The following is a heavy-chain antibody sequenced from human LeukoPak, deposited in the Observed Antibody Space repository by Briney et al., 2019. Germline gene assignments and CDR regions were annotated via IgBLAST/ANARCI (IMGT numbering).Heavy chain of an antibody. CDR3: AKDEKGGSSWLDY. V-gene: IGHV3-30*18. Sequence: GGSLRLSCAASGFTFSSYGMHWVHQAPGKGLEWVTAISFAGNNIYYADSVKGRFTISRDNSKNTLYLQMNSLRAEDTALYYCAKDEKGGSSWLDYWGQGTLVTVSS. D-gene: IGHD6-13*01. J-gene: IGHJ4*02. CDR2: ISFAGNNI. CDR1: GFTFSSYG.